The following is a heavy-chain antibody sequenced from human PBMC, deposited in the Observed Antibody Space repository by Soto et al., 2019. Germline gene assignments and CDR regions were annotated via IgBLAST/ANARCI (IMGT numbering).Heavy chain of an antibody. D-gene: IGHD1-1*01. CDR3: AREKVGTTFFDN. CDR2: IYPSVSS. CDR1: GFAISRGYY. V-gene: IGHV4-38-2*02. J-gene: IGHJ4*02. Sequence: SETLSLTCSVSGFAISRGYYWSWVRQPPGKGLEWIGSIYPSVSSYHNPSLATRLRLSMDTSKNQFTLNLTSVTAADTALYFCAREKVGTTFFDNWGQGSQVTVSS.